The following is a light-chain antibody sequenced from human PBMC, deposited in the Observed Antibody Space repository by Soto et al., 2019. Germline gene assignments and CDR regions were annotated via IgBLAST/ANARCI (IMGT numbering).Light chain of an antibody. J-gene: IGLJ2*01. CDR1: SSNIGNNY. V-gene: IGLV1-51*01. CDR3: GTCDSSLSAGV. CDR2: DND. Sequence: QSVLTQPPSMSAAPGQKVTISCSGSSSNIGNNYVSWYQQLPGTAPKLVIYDNDKRPSGIPDRFSGSKSGTSATLGITGLQTGDEADYYCGTCDSSLSAGVFGGGTKVTVL.